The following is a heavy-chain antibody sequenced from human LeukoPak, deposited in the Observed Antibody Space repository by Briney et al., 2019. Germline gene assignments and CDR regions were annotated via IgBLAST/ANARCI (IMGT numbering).Heavy chain of an antibody. D-gene: IGHD5-18*01. CDR2: IKQDGSEK. V-gene: IGHV3-7*01. CDR1: GFTFSSYW. CDR3: ARVGYSYGYAGTFDY. Sequence: PGGSLRLSCAASGFTFSSYWVSWVRQAPGKGLEWVANIKQDGSEKYYVDSVKGRFTISRDNAKNSLYLQMNSLRAEDTAVYYCARVGYSYGYAGTFDYWGQGTLVTVSS. J-gene: IGHJ4*02.